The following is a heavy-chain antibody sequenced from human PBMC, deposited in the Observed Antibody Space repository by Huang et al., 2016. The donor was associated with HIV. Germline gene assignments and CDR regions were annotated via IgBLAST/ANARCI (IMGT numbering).Heavy chain of an antibody. CDR3: ASGQRTRESDIVATIPVS. CDR1: GYNFTSRG. CDR2: INPGKGNT. D-gene: IGHD5-12*01. Sequence: QVHLVQSGPEVKKPGASVKVSCKASGYNFTSRGLHWVRQAPGQRLEWMGYINPGKGNTKYSPKFEDRVTLTRDISANTAYMQLSRMTSEDTAVYYCASGQRTRESDIVATIPVSWGQGALVTVSS. V-gene: IGHV1-3*01. J-gene: IGHJ5*02.